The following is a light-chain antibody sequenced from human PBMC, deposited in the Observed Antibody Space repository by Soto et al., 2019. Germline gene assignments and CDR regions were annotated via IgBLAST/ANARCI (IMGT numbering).Light chain of an antibody. CDR2: TAS. CDR1: QGISNN. V-gene: IGKV1-9*01. Sequence: DIQLTQSPAFLSASVGDRVTITCRASQGISNNLAWYQQKPGKAPELLIYTASTLQSGVPSRFSSSASETEFTLTISSLQPEDFATYCCQQLNTFPFTVGPGTKVDI. J-gene: IGKJ3*01. CDR3: QQLNTFPFT.